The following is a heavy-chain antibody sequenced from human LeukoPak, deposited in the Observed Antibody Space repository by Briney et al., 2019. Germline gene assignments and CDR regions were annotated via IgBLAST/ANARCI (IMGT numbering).Heavy chain of an antibody. CDR3: GSGGLLLDYHVEGCPADAFDI. V-gene: IGHV1-18*01. CDR2: ISAYNGNT. CDR1: RCTLRSPG. Sequence: AAVQVSCKPCRCTLRSPGLRRLGQAPGQGREWMGWISAYNGNTNYAQKLQGRVTMTTDTSTSTASMELRSLRSDVTVCDRCGSGGLLLDYHVEGCPADAFDIWGQGTTVSVSS. J-gene: IGHJ3*02. D-gene: IGHD3-10*01.